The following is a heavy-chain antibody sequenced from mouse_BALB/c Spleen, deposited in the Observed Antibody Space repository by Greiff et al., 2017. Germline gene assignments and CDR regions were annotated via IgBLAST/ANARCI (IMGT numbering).Heavy chain of an antibody. V-gene: IGHV3-2*02. CDR2: ISYSGST. CDR3: ARRYYGSTFDV. D-gene: IGHD1-1*01. Sequence: EVQRVESGPGLVKPSQSLSLTCTVTGYSITSDYAWNWIRQFPGNKLEWMGYISYSGSTSYNPSLKSRISITRDTSKNQFFLQLNSVTTEDTATYYCARRYYGSTFDVWGAGTTVTVSS. J-gene: IGHJ1*01. CDR1: GYSITSDYA.